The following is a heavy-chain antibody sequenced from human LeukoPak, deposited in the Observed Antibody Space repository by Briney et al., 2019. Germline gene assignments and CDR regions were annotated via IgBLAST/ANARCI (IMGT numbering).Heavy chain of an antibody. V-gene: IGHV1-2*02. D-gene: IGHD4-11*01. CDR1: GYTFTGYY. J-gene: IGHJ4*02. CDR3: ARTYTVETGLFADY. Sequence: VASVKVSCKASGYTFTGYYIHWVRQAPGQGLEWMGWINPNSGGANYAQRFQDRVTMTRDTSISTAYMELTRLTSDDTAVYYCARTYTVETGLFADYWSQGTLVTVSS. CDR2: INPNSGGA.